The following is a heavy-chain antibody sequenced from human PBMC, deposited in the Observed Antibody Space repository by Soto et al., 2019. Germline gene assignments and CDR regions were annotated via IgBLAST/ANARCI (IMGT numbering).Heavy chain of an antibody. CDR2: ISYDGSNK. Sequence: QVQLVESGGGVVQPGRSLRLSCAASGFTFSSYGMHWVRQAPGKGLEWVAVISYDGSNKYYADSVKGRFTISRDNSKNTLYLKMNSLRAEDTAVYYCAKGYSSGYYSTRYYYYYGMDVWGQGTTVTVSS. J-gene: IGHJ6*02. CDR1: GFTFSSYG. D-gene: IGHD3-22*01. CDR3: AKGYSSGYYSTRYYYYYGMDV. V-gene: IGHV3-30*18.